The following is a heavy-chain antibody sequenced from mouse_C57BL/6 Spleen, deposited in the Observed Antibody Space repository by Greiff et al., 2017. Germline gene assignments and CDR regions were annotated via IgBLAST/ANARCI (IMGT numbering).Heavy chain of an antibody. CDR3: ANPDY. CDR2: IYPGSGNT. V-gene: IGHV1-76*01. Sequence: VQLQESGAELVRPGASVKLSCTASGYTFTDYDINWVKQRPGQGLEWIARIYPGSGNTYYNEKFKGKATLTAEKSSSTAYMQLSSLTSEDSAVYFCANPDYWGQGTTLTVAS. J-gene: IGHJ2*01. CDR1: GYTFTDYD.